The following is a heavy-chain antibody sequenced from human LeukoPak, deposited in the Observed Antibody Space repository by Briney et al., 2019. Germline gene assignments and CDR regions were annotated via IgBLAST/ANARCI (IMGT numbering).Heavy chain of an antibody. V-gene: IGHV1-3*01. CDR3: ARDRGGVADTIDY. Sequence: ASVKVSCKASGYTFTSYAMHWVRQAPGQRLEWMGWINAGNGNTKYSQKFQGRVTITADKSTSTAYMELSSLRSEDTAVYYCARDRGGVADTIDYRGQGTLVTVSS. J-gene: IGHJ4*02. D-gene: IGHD6-19*01. CDR1: GYTFTSYA. CDR2: INAGNGNT.